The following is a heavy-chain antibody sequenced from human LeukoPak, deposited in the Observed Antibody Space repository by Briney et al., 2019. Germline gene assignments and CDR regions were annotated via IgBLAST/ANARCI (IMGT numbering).Heavy chain of an antibody. V-gene: IGHV1-69*13. CDR3: ARESVTMVRGVIMREYNWFDP. Sequence: SVKVSCKASGYTFTSYYMHWVRQAPGQGLEWMGGIIPIFGTANYAQKFQGRVTITADESTSTAYMELSSLRSEVTAVYYCARESVTMVRGVIMREYNWFDPWGQGTLVTVSS. CDR1: GYTFTSYY. D-gene: IGHD3-10*01. CDR2: IIPIFGTA. J-gene: IGHJ5*02.